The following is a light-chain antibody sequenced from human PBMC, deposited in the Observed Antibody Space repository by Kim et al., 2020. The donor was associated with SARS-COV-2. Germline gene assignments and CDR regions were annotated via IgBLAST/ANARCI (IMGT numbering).Light chain of an antibody. CDR3: QQFQSYPYT. CDR2: AAS. Sequence: SASLGDRVTITCPASHGISSFLAWFQQKPGKAPEHLIYAASTLQSGVPSRFSGSGSGTEYSLTITGLQPEDFATYFCQQFQSYPYTFGQGTKLEI. CDR1: HGISSF. V-gene: IGKV1-9*01. J-gene: IGKJ2*01.